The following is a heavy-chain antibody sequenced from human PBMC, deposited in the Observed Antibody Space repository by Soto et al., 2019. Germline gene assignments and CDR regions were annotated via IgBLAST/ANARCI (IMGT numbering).Heavy chain of an antibody. CDR1: GYTFTSYA. CDR3: ARGTTHYYYYGMDV. J-gene: IGHJ6*02. V-gene: IGHV1-3*01. D-gene: IGHD1-1*01. Sequence: ASVKVSCKASGYTFTSYAMHWVRQAPGQRLEWMGWINAGNGNTKYSQKLQGRVTMTTDTSTSTAYMELRSLRSDDTAVYYCARGTTHYYYYGMDVWGQGTTVTVSS. CDR2: INAGNGNT.